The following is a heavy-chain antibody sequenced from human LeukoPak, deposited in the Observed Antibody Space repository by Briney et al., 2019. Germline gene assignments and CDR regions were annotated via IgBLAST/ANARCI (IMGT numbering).Heavy chain of an antibody. J-gene: IGHJ3*02. CDR2: IGTAGDT. D-gene: IGHD6-13*01. CDR1: GFTFSSYD. V-gene: IGHV3-13*01. CDR3: ARALYSSSSHAFDI. Sequence: QPGGSPRLSCAASGFTFSSYDMHWVRQATGKGLEWVSAIGTAGDTYYPGSVKGRFTISRENAKNSLYLQMNSLRAGDTAVYYCARALYSSSSHAFDIWGQGTMVTVSS.